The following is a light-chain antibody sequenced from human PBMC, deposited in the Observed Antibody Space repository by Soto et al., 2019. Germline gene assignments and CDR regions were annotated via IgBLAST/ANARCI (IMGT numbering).Light chain of an antibody. CDR1: SSDVGDYNY. Sequence: QSALTQPASVSGSPGQSITISCTGTSSDVGDYNYVSWYQQHPGKAPKLIIYEVTNRPSGISNRFSGSKSGNTASLTISGLQAEDEADYHCISDTSRSTVYVFGPGTQLTVL. V-gene: IGLV2-14*01. J-gene: IGLJ1*01. CDR3: ISDTSRSTVYV. CDR2: EVT.